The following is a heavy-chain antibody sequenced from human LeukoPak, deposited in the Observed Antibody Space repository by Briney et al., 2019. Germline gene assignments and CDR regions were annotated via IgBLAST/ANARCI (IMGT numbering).Heavy chain of an antibody. V-gene: IGHV3-48*03. CDR3: GRGEYYYGARRDYMDV. CDR1: GFTFSSYE. J-gene: IGHJ6*03. CDR2: ISSSGSTI. D-gene: IGHD3-10*01. Sequence: GGSLRLSCAASGFTFSSYEMNWVRQAPGKGLEWVSYISSSGSTIYYADSVKGRFTISRDNAKKSLYLDMNSLRAEDTAVYYCGRGEYYYGARRDYMDVWGNGTTVIISS.